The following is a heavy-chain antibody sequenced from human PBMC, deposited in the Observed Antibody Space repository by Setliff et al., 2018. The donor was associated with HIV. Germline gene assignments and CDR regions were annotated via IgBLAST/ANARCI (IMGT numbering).Heavy chain of an antibody. D-gene: IGHD3-3*01. Sequence: ASVKVSCKASGYTFTDYYLHWVRQAPGQGLEWMGWINPNNDDTKSAQKFQGRVTMTRDTSISTAYMELSSLRSDDTAVYYCARDRLPKWGSHYTYWGQGTMGTVSS. CDR3: ARDRLPKWGSHYTY. CDR2: INPNNDDT. V-gene: IGHV1-2*02. J-gene: IGHJ4*02. CDR1: GYTFTDYY.